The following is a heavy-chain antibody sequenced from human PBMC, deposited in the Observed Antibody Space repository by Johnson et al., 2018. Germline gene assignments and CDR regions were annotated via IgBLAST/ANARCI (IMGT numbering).Heavy chain of an antibody. CDR1: GFSLGRFW. CDR3: ARDGPPDPQLEYY. J-gene: IGHJ4*02. D-gene: IGHD2/OR15-2a*01. CDR2: IKQDGSEI. V-gene: IGHV3-7*01. Sequence: VQLVQSGGGLVQPGGSLRLSCAASGFSLGRFWMAWVRQPPGKGLEWVANIKQDGSEIYYVESVKGRFTISRDNAKNSVFLQMNSLRGEDTAVYYCARDGPPDPQLEYYWGQGTLVTVSS.